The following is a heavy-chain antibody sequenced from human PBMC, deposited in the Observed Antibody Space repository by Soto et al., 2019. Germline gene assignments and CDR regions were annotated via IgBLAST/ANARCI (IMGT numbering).Heavy chain of an antibody. CDR2: LYTEGTT. V-gene: IGHV3-53*01. CDR3: ARGWQSAFDI. D-gene: IGHD6-13*01. J-gene: IGHJ3*02. Sequence: PVGSLRLSCVASGLTVSHNYMAWVRQAPEMGLEWVSILYTEGTTYYADSVKGRFTISRDSSKNTLHLQMNSLKTEDTAIYYCARGWQSAFDIWGQGTMVTVSS. CDR1: GLTVSHNY.